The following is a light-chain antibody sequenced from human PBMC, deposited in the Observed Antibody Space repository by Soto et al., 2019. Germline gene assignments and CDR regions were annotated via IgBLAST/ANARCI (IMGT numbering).Light chain of an antibody. Sequence: QAVVTQPPSVSGAPGQRVTISCTGSSSNIGAGHVVHWYQQFPGRAPNLLIYGSSNRPSGVPDRFSGSKSGTSASLAITGLQAEDEADYYCQSYDNTLSASVFGGGTKLTV. V-gene: IGLV1-40*01. CDR3: QSYDNTLSASV. CDR2: GSS. J-gene: IGLJ2*01. CDR1: SSNIGAGHV.